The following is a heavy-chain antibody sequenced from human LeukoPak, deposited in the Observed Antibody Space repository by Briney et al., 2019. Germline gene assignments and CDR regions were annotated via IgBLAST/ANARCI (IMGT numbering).Heavy chain of an antibody. CDR1: GGSISSYY. Sequence: SETLSLTCTVSGGSISSYYWSWVRQPPGKGLEWIGYIYYSGSTNYNPSLTSRVTISVDRSKNQFSLKLSSVTAADTAVYYCARAPRDYYDSSGLNDAFDIWGQGTMVTVSS. CDR2: IYYSGST. V-gene: IGHV4-59*12. D-gene: IGHD3-22*01. CDR3: ARAPRDYYDSSGLNDAFDI. J-gene: IGHJ3*02.